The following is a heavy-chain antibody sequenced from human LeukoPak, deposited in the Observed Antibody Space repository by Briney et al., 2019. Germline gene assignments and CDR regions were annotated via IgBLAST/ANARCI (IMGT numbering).Heavy chain of an antibody. CDR2: INGNGGNT. J-gene: IGHJ4*02. Sequence: GGSLRLSCAASGFTFSSYAMHWVRQAPGKGLEYVAAINGNGGNTYYTNSVKGRLTISRDNSKNTLYLQMGSLRVEDMAVYYCARAPPYSSGWYGPDEFWGQGTLVTVSS. CDR3: ARAPPYSSGWYGPDEF. CDR1: GFTFSSYA. D-gene: IGHD6-19*01. V-gene: IGHV3-64*01.